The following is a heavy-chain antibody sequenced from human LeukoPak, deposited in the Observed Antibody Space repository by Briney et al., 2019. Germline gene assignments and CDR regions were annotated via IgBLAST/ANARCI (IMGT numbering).Heavy chain of an antibody. J-gene: IGHJ4*02. CDR3: TRHFLSD. CDR2: SRNKADSYTT. CDR1: GFTVSDHY. Sequence: GGSLRLSCAASGFTVSDHYMDWVRQAPGKGLEWVGRSRNKADSYTTYYAASVKGRFTISRDDSKNSLYLQMNSLKAEDTAVYYCTRHFLSDWGQGTLVTVSS. V-gene: IGHV3-72*01. D-gene: IGHD1-26*01.